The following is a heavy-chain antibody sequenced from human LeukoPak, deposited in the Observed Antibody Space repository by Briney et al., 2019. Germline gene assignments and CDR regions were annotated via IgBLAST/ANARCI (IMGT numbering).Heavy chain of an antibody. Sequence: SVKVSCKASGGTFISYAISWVRQAPGQGLEWMGGIIPIFGTANYAQKFQGRVTITADESTSTAYMELSSPRSEDTAVYYCASKTGIAEENYYYYGMDVWGQGTTVTVSS. J-gene: IGHJ6*02. CDR2: IIPIFGTA. CDR1: GGTFISYA. CDR3: ASKTGIAEENYYYYGMDV. D-gene: IGHD6-13*01. V-gene: IGHV1-69*13.